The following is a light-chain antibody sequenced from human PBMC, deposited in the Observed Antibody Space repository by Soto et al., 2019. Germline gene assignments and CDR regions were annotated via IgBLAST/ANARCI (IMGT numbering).Light chain of an antibody. V-gene: IGKV1-5*03. Sequence: IGIPKSPSTLSASVGASVTITCRASQSISSWLAWYQQKPGKAPKFLIFKASSLESGVPSRFSGSGSGTEFTLTISSLQPDDFATYYCQQYNSYSTFGRGTKVDI. J-gene: IGKJ4*01. CDR3: QQYNSYST. CDR2: KAS. CDR1: QSISSW.